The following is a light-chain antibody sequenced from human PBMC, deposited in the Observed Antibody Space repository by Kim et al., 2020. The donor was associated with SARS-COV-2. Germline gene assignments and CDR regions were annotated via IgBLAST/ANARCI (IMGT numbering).Light chain of an antibody. CDR3: QIYNSAPLT. V-gene: IGKV1-27*01. J-gene: IGKJ3*01. CDR2: AAS. Sequence: IQMTQSPSSLSASVGDRVTITCRASQDIANFLAWYQQKPGKVPKVLIYAASTLQSGVPSRFSGSGSGTEFTLTIGSLQTEDVATYYCQIYNSAPLTFGPGTKVDIK. CDR1: QDIANF.